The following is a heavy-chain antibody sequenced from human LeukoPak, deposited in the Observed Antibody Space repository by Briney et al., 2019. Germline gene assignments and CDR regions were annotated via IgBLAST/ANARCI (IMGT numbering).Heavy chain of an antibody. CDR3: ARQPGYSSSQTTFDY. Sequence: GESLKISCKCSGYSFPSDWIGWVRQMPGKGLEWMWSIYPGDSDTTYNPSFQGKATISADKSISTAYLQWSSLKASDTAMYYCARQPGYSSSQTTFDYWGQGTLVTVSS. J-gene: IGHJ4*02. V-gene: IGHV5-51*01. CDR1: GYSFPSDW. CDR2: IYPGDSDT. D-gene: IGHD6-13*01.